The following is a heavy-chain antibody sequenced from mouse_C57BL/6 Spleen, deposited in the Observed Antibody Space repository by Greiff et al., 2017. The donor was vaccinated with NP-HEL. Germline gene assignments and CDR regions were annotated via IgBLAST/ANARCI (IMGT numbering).Heavy chain of an antibody. CDR1: GYTFTSYW. J-gene: IGHJ2*01. Sequence: QVQLQQPGAELVKPGASVKLSCKASGYTFTSYWMQWVKQRPGQGLEWIGEIDPSDSYTNYNQKFKGKATLTVDTSSSTAYMQLSSLTSEDSAVYYCARPTHDYWGQGTTLTVSS. V-gene: IGHV1-50*01. CDR2: IDPSDSYT. CDR3: ARPTHDY.